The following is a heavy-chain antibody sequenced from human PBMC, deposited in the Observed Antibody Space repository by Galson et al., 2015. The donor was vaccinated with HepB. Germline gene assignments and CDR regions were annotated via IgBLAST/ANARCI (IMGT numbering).Heavy chain of an antibody. Sequence: SVKVSCKASGGTFSSYAISWVRQAPGQGLEWMGGIIPIFGTANYAQKFQGRVTITADESTSTAYMELSSLRSEDTAVYYCARGDLTGITGTTVFGFDYWGQGTLVTVSS. J-gene: IGHJ4*02. CDR2: IIPIFGTA. V-gene: IGHV1-69*13. D-gene: IGHD1-7*01. CDR1: GGTFSSYA. CDR3: ARGDLTGITGTTVFGFDY.